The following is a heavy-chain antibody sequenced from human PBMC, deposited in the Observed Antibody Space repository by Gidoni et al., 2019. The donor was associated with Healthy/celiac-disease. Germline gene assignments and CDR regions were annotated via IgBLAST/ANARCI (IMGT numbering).Heavy chain of an antibody. D-gene: IGHD6-6*01. V-gene: IGHV3-21*01. Sequence: EVQLVESGGGLVKPGGSLRLSCAASGFTFSSYSMNWVRQAPGKGLEWVSSISSSSSYIDYADSVKGRFTISRDNAKNSLYLQMNSLRAEDTAVYYCARGPSPFDYWGQGTLVTVSS. CDR3: ARGPSPFDY. CDR2: ISSSSSYI. J-gene: IGHJ4*02. CDR1: GFTFSSYS.